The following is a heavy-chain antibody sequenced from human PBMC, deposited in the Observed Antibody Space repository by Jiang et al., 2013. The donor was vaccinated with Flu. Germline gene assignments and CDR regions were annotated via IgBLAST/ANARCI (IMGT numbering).Heavy chain of an antibody. CDR2: IYEGRTT. D-gene: IGHD6-6*01. Sequence: GSGLVKPSETLSLTCTVSVGSISNYYWGWIRQPPGKGLEWIGYIYEGRTTYYSPSLNSRVTISIDTPNKQFYLTLTSVTTADTAVYYCARGFRTSWGHFDYWGQGTLVTVSS. CDR3: ARGFRTSWGHFDY. CDR1: VGSISNYY. J-gene: IGHJ4*02. V-gene: IGHV4-59*01.